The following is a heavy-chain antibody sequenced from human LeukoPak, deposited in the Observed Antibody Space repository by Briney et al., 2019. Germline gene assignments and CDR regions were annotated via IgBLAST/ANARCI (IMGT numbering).Heavy chain of an antibody. CDR3: ARDITDDSSAYPDY. Sequence: PGRSLRLSCAASGFSFSSNAMHWVRQAPGEGLEWVALIWYDGSDKYYEDSVKGRFTISRDNSKNTLYLQMNSLRTEDTAVYYCARDITDDSSAYPDYWGQGTLVTVSS. CDR2: IWYDGSDK. J-gene: IGHJ4*02. CDR1: GFSFSSNA. D-gene: IGHD3-22*01. V-gene: IGHV3-33*08.